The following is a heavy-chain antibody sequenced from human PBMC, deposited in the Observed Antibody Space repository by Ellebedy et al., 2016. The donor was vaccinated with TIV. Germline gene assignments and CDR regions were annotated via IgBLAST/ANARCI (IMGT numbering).Heavy chain of an antibody. J-gene: IGHJ4*02. CDR2: ISGSGGST. V-gene: IGHV3-23*01. CDR1: GFIFSGTA. CDR3: VRSGGTSWADY. D-gene: IGHD2-2*01. Sequence: GESLKISXAASGFIFSGTAMSWVRQAPGKGLEWVSAISGSGGSTYYADSVKGRFTISRDNAKNSMYLQMNSLRAEDTAVYYCVRSGGTSWADYWGQGTPVTVSS.